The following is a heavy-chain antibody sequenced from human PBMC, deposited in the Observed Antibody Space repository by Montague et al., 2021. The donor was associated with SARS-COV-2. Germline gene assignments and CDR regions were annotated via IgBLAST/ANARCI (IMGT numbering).Heavy chain of an antibody. CDR2: LSSSGST. D-gene: IGHD3-9*01. J-gene: IGHJ4*02. Sequence: SETLSLTCIVSGESIDRDTYYWGWIRQSPGKGLEWIGSLSSSGSTYYNPSLRSRVTISMDTSKNHFSLNVKSVTAADTAVYYCARHRRYDVVTYYPDFWGQGILVTVSS. CDR3: ARHRRYDVVTYYPDF. V-gene: IGHV4-39*01. CDR1: GESIDRDTYY.